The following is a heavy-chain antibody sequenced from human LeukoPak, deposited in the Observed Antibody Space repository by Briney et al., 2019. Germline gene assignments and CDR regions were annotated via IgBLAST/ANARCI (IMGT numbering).Heavy chain of an antibody. Sequence: GGSLRLSCAASGFTFSSYAMSWVRQAPGKGLEWVSAISGSGGSTYYADSVKGRFTISRDNSKNTLYLQMNSLRAEDTAVYYCAKDVSLGDIVVVEAAYFDYWGQGTLVTVSS. CDR1: GFTFSSYA. CDR2: ISGSGGST. V-gene: IGHV3-23*01. CDR3: AKDVSLGDIVVVEAAYFDY. D-gene: IGHD2-15*01. J-gene: IGHJ4*02.